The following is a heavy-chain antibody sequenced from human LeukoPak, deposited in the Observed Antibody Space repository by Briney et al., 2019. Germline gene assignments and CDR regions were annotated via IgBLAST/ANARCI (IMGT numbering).Heavy chain of an antibody. CDR1: GYTFTSYG. D-gene: IGHD1-26*01. CDR3: ARDWGIVGATTRGPVNWFDP. J-gene: IGHJ5*02. V-gene: IGHV1-18*01. Sequence: GASVKVSCKASGYTFTSYGISWVRQAPGQGLEWMGWISAYNGNTNYAQTLQGRVTMTTDTSTSTAYMELRSLRSDDTAVYYCARDWGIVGATTRGPVNWFDPWGQGTLVTVSS. CDR2: ISAYNGNT.